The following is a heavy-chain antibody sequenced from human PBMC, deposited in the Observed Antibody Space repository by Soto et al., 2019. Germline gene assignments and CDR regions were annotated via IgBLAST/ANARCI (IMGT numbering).Heavy chain of an antibody. V-gene: IGHV3-23*01. CDR2: ISGSGRST. Sequence: EVQLLESGGGLIQPGGSLRLSCAASGFSFSSCAMSWVRQAPGKGLEWVSVISGSGRSTDYADSVKGRFTMSRDNSKNMVFLQMNSLSAEDTAVYYCAKLTLFSDSWYEDYWGQGTLVTVSS. CDR1: GFSFSSCA. CDR3: AKLTLFSDSWYEDY. J-gene: IGHJ4*02. D-gene: IGHD6-13*01.